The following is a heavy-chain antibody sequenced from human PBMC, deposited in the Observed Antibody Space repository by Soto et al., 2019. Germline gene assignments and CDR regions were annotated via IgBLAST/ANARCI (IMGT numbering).Heavy chain of an antibody. J-gene: IGHJ4*02. Sequence: QVQLVQSGAEEKKPGASVKVSCKASGYTFTSYAMHWVRQAPGQRLEWMGWINAGNGNTKYSQKFLGRVTITRDTSASTAYMELSSLRSEDTAVYYCARIIVVVTALDYWGQGTLVTVSS. V-gene: IGHV1-3*05. D-gene: IGHD2-21*02. CDR3: ARIIVVVTALDY. CDR1: GYTFTSYA. CDR2: INAGNGNT.